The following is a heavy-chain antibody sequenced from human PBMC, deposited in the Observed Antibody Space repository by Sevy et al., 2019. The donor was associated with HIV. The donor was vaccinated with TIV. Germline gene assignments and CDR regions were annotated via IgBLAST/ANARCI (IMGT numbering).Heavy chain of an antibody. V-gene: IGHV3-9*01. D-gene: IGHD6-19*01. Sequence: GGSLRLSCAASGFTFDDFAMHWVRQVPGKGLEWVSGLNWDSGSVAYADSVKGRFTISRDNAKKALFLQMNSLRAEDTALYYCAKDIGATGIAVVANWGQGTLVTVSS. J-gene: IGHJ4*02. CDR3: AKDIGATGIAVVAN. CDR1: GFTFDDFA. CDR2: LNWDSGSV.